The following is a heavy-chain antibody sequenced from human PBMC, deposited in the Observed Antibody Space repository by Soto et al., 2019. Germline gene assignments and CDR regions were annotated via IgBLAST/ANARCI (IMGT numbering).Heavy chain of an antibody. V-gene: IGHV3-23*01. J-gene: IGHJ4*02. Sequence: EGQMLESGGGLVQPGGSLRLSCATSGFTFSTFALSWVRQAPGKGLEWVAAISGSGGNTHYADSVKGRFTISRDNSKSTLYLQMTSLRAEDAAVYYRAPPLLRSVNDFEYWGQGTLVTVSS. CDR3: APPLLRSVNDFEY. D-gene: IGHD4-17*01. CDR2: ISGSGGNT. CDR1: GFTFSTFA.